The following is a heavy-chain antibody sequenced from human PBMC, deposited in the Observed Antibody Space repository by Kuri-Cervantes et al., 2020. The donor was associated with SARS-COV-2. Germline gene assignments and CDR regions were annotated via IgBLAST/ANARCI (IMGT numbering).Heavy chain of an antibody. J-gene: IGHJ5*02. CDR1: GGSISSGGYS. D-gene: IGHD4-11*01. V-gene: IGHV4-30-2*01. CDR2: IYHSGST. CDR3: ARRINYWWFDP. Sequence: SQTLSLTCAVSGGSISSGGYSWSWIRQPPGKGLEWIGYIYHSGSTYYNPSLKGRVTISVDRSKNRFSLKLSSVTAADTAVYYCARRINYWWFDPWGQGTLVTVSS.